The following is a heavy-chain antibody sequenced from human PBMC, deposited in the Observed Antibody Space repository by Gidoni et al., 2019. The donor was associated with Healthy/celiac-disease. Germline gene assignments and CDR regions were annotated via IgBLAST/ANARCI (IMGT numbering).Heavy chain of an antibody. CDR3: ASDRGKYSSSWYFDY. Sequence: EVQLVESGGGLVQSGGSLRFSCAASGFTFSSYSRNGVSQAPVKGLEWISYISSSSSNIYYADSVKGRFTISRDNAKNSLYLQMNSLRDEDTAVYYCASDRGKYSSSWYFDYWGQGTLVTVSS. V-gene: IGHV3-48*02. J-gene: IGHJ4*02. D-gene: IGHD6-13*01. CDR1: GFTFSSYS. CDR2: ISSSSSNI.